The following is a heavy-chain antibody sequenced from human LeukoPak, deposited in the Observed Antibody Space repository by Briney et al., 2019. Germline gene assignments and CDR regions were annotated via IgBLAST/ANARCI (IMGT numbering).Heavy chain of an antibody. J-gene: IGHJ4*02. D-gene: IGHD1-26*01. CDR2: INHSGST. CDR1: GGSFSGYY. V-gene: IGHV4-34*01. CDR3: ARVLRGSYGTNFVYYFDY. Sequence: PSETLSLTCAVYGGSFSGYYWSWIRQPPGKGLEWIGEINHSGSTNYNPSLKSRVTISVDTSKNQFSLKLSSVTAADTAVYYCARVLRGSYGTNFVYYFDYWGQGTPVTVSS.